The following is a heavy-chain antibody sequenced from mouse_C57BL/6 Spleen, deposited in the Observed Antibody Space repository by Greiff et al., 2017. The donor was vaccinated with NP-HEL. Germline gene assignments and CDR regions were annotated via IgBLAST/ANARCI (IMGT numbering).Heavy chain of an antibody. CDR3: AEITTGRSY. V-gene: IGHV1-42*01. J-gene: IGHJ3*01. Sequence: VQLKESGPELVKPGASVKISCKASGYSFTGYYMNWVKQSPEKSLEWIGEINPSTGGTTYNQKFKAKATLTVDKSSSTAYMQLKSLTSEDSAVYYCAEITTGRSYWGQGTLVTVSA. D-gene: IGHD1-1*01. CDR2: INPSTGGT. CDR1: GYSFTGYY.